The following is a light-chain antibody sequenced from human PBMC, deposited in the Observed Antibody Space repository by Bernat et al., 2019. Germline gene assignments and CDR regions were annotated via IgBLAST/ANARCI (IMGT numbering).Light chain of an antibody. J-gene: IGLJ2*01. CDR3: TSYASSNNFGVL. CDR2: EVS. CDR1: SSDVGGYNY. Sequence: QSALTQPPSASGSPGQSVTISCTGTSSDVGGYNYVSWYQQHPGKAPKLMIYEVSKRPSGVPDRFSGSKSGNTASLTVSGLQAEDEADYYCTSYASSNNFGVLFGGGTKLTVL. V-gene: IGLV2-8*01.